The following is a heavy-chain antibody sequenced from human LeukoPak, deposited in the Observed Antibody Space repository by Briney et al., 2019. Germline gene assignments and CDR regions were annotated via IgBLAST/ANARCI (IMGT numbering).Heavy chain of an antibody. J-gene: IGHJ4*02. Sequence: GASVKVSCKASGYTFTSYHLHWVRRAPGQGLEWMGIINPSGGATIYAQKFQGRVTMTRDTSTSTVYMELSSLRSEDTAVYYCARVQLAWFGELSYFDYWGQGTLVTVS. V-gene: IGHV1-46*01. CDR3: ARVQLAWFGELSYFDY. CDR1: GYTFTSYH. D-gene: IGHD3-10*01. CDR2: INPSGGAT.